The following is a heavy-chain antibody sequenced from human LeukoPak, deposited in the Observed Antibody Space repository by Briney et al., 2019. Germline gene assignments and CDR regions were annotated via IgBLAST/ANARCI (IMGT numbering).Heavy chain of an antibody. J-gene: IGHJ6*02. D-gene: IGHD6-13*01. CDR1: GFTFSAYA. CDR2: IGSDNKP. CDR3: ARDGVAARFYHGVDV. Sequence: GGSLRLSCEASGFTFSAYAMTWVRQAPGKGLEWVSSIGSDNKPHYSESVKGRFAISRDNSENTLYVQVNSLRAEDTAVYYCARDGVAARFYHGVDVWGQGTTVTVSS. V-gene: IGHV3-23*01.